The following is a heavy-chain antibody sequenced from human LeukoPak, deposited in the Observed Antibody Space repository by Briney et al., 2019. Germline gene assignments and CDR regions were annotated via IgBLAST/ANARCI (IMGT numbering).Heavy chain of an antibody. CDR1: GGSISSGDYY. J-gene: IGHJ4*02. D-gene: IGHD1-26*01. CDR3: ARESGSYLRGYFDY. V-gene: IGHV4-30-4*08. Sequence: SQTLSLTCTVSGGSISSGDYYWSWIRQPPGKGLEWIGYIYYSGSTYYNPSLKSRVTISVDTSKNQFSLKLSSVTAADTAVYYCARESGSYLRGYFDYWGQGTLVTVSS. CDR2: IYYSGST.